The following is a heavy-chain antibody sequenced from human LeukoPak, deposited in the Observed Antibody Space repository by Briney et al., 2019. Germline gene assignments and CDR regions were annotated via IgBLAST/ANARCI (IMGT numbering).Heavy chain of an antibody. V-gene: IGHV4-39*07. CDR1: GGSISSSYS. J-gene: IGHJ6*03. CDR3: ARLTKNDSGTYRFGKKKRGYMDV. Sequence: PSETLSLTCTVSGGSISSSYSWGWIRQPPGKGLEWIGNIYYSGSTYYNPSLKSRVTISVDTSKNQFSLRLSSVTAADTAVYYCARLTKNDSGTYRFGKKKRGYMDVWGKGTTVTISS. CDR2: IYYSGST. D-gene: IGHD3-10*01.